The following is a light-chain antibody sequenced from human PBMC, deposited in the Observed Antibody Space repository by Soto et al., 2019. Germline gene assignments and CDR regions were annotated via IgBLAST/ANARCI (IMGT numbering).Light chain of an antibody. J-gene: IGKJ1*01. V-gene: IGKV3-20*01. CDR2: GSS. CDR1: QTLCSRH. CDR3: QQYGYSRT. Sequence: VLTQSPGTLSLSPGERATLSCRASQTLCSRHLAWYQQKPGQAPRLLIYGSSSRATDIPDRFSGSGSGTDFTLTISTLEPEDFAIYYCQQYGYSRTFGQGTKVEIK.